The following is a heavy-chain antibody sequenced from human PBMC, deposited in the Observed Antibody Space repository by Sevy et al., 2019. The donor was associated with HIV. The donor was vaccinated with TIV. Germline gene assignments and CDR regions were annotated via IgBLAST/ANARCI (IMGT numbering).Heavy chain of an antibody. V-gene: IGHV3-23*01. Sequence: GGSLRLSCAASGFTFSSYVMTWVRQAPGKELEWVSTIGGSGGTTYYADSVKGRFTISRDNSKNTLDLQINSLRAEHTAVYYCEGIAIAGRDYWGQGTLVTVSS. J-gene: IGHJ4*02. CDR3: EGIAIAGRDY. CDR2: IGGSGGTT. D-gene: IGHD6-13*01. CDR1: GFTFSSYV.